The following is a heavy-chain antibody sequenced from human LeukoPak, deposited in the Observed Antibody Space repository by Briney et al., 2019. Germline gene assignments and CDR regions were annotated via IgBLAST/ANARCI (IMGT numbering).Heavy chain of an antibody. CDR3: AKSQRRLALDY. CDR2: ISYDGSNK. CDR1: GFTFSSYG. V-gene: IGHV3-30*18. D-gene: IGHD6-19*01. Sequence: GGSLRLSCAGSGFTFSSYGMHWVRQAPGKGLEWVAVISYDGSNKYYADSVKGRFTISRDNSKNTLYLQMNSLRAEDTAVYYCAKSQRRLALDYWGQGTLVTVSS. J-gene: IGHJ4*02.